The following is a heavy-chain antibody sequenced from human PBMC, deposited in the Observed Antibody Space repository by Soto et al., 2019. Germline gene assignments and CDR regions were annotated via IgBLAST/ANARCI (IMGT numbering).Heavy chain of an antibody. Sequence: QVQLVESGGGVVQPGRSLRLSCAASGFTFSSYGMHWVRQAPGKGLEWVAVIWDDASTEFYADSAKGRFTISRDNSKNTLYLQMNSLRAEDTAIYFCARGDRPDFDYWGQGILVTVSS. J-gene: IGHJ4*02. CDR2: IWDDASTE. CDR1: GFTFSSYG. D-gene: IGHD6-6*01. V-gene: IGHV3-33*01. CDR3: ARGDRPDFDY.